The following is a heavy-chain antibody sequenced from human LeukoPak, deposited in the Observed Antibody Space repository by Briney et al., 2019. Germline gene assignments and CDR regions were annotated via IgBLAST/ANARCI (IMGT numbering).Heavy chain of an antibody. CDR3: AKASMTDYFDY. J-gene: IGHJ4*02. CDR2: IWNSGRNK. CDR1: GFSFSNYA. V-gene: IGHV3-30*02. Sequence: GSLRLSCEASGFSFSNYAMHWVRQAPGKGLEWVAVIWNSGRNKYYADSVKGRFTISRDNSKNTLYLQMNSLRAEDTAVYYCAKASMTDYFDYWGQGTLVTVSS.